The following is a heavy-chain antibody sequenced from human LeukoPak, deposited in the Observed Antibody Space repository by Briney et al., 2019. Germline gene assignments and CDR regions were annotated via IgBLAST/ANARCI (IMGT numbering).Heavy chain of an antibody. J-gene: IGHJ6*04. Sequence: GGSLRLSCAASGFTFSSYSMNWVRQAPGKGLEWVSSLSTSSTYIYYADSLKGRFTISRDNAKNSPYLQMNSLRADDTAVYYCARDLIVGATYYYAMDVWGKGTTVTVSS. CDR2: LSTSSTYI. D-gene: IGHD3-10*01. CDR3: ARDLIVGATYYYAMDV. CDR1: GFTFSSYS. V-gene: IGHV3-21*01.